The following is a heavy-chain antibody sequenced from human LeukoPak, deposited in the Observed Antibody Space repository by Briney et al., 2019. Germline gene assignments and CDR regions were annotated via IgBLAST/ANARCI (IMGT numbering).Heavy chain of an antibody. CDR3: ARGSSGWNLHFDY. D-gene: IGHD6-19*01. V-gene: IGHV3-21*01. CDR1: GFTFSSYS. J-gene: IGHJ4*02. CDR2: ISSSSSYI. Sequence: PGGSLRPSCAASGFTFSSYSINWVRQAPGKGLEWVSSISSSSSYIYYADSVKGRFTISRDNAKNSLYLQMNSLRAEDTAVYYCARGSSGWNLHFDYWGQGTLVAVSS.